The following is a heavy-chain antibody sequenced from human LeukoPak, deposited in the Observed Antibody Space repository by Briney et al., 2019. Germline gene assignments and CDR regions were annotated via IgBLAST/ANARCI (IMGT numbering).Heavy chain of an antibody. CDR2: ISSSGSTI. CDR1: GFSFSDYY. CDR3: AKGRRYIAAAGTVVDY. Sequence: GGSLRLSCAASGFSFSDYYMSWIRQAPGKGLEWVSYISSSGSTIYYADSVKGRFTISRDNAKNSLYLQMNSLRAEDTAVYYCAKGRRYIAAAGTVVDYWGQGTLVTVSS. V-gene: IGHV3-11*04. J-gene: IGHJ4*02. D-gene: IGHD6-13*01.